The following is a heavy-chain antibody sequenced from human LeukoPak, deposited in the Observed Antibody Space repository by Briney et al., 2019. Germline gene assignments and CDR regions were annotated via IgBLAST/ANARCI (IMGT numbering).Heavy chain of an antibody. CDR1: GFTFSSYA. CDR2: ISYDGSNK. CDR3: ARDRGIRGYSYGYFGREKSPSIDY. J-gene: IGHJ4*02. V-gene: IGHV3-30*04. D-gene: IGHD5-18*01. Sequence: GGSLRLSCVVSGFTFSSYAMHWVRQAPGKGLEWVAVISYDGSNKYYADSVKGRFTISRDNSKNTLYLQMNSLRAEDTAVYYCARDRGIRGYSYGYFGREKSPSIDYWGQGTLVTVSS.